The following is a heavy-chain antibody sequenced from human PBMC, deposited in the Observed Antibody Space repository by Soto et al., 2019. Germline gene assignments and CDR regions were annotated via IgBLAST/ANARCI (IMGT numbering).Heavy chain of an antibody. CDR2: IYWDGDK. CDR1: GFSLSTSGVG. D-gene: IGHD2-15*01. CDR3: THKWCRGAGMDV. J-gene: IGHJ6*02. Sequence: QITLKESGPTLVKPTQTLTVTCTFSGFSLSTSGVGVAWIRQPPGKALEWLALIYWDGDKRYSPFLKSRLTIXKXXSENQVVLTLPNMDPVDTATYSCTHKWCRGAGMDVWGQGTTVTVSS. V-gene: IGHV2-5*02.